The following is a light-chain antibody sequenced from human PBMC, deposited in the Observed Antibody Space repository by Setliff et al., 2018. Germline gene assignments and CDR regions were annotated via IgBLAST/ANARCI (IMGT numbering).Light chain of an antibody. CDR1: SSNIGSNT. CDR2: TNN. CDR3: AVWDDNLNGPV. V-gene: IGLV1-44*01. J-gene: IGLJ2*01. Sequence: QSVLTQPPSASGTPGQRVTISCSGSSSNIGSNTVNWYQQFPGTAPKLLIYTNNQRHSGVPDRFSGSKSGTSASLAISGLQSGDEADYYCAVWDDNLNGPVVGGGTKVTVL.